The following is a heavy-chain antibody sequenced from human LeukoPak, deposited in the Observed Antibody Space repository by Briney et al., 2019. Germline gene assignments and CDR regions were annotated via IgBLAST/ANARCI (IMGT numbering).Heavy chain of an antibody. CDR3: AIVVVPAAINYYYMDV. J-gene: IGHJ6*03. Sequence: ASVKVSCKASGYTFTGYYMHWVRQAPGQGLEWMGWINPNSGGTNYAQKFQGRVTMTRDTSISTAYMELSRLRSDDTAVYYCAIVVVPAAINYYYMDVWGKGTTVTVSS. CDR2: INPNSGGT. V-gene: IGHV1-2*02. CDR1: GYTFTGYY. D-gene: IGHD2-2*02.